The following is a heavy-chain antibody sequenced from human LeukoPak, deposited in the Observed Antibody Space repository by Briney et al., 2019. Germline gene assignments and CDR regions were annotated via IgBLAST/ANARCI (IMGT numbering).Heavy chain of an antibody. D-gene: IGHD1-26*01. J-gene: IGHJ5*02. V-gene: IGHV4-59*08. CDR2: IYYSGST. CDR1: GGSISSYY. Sequence: SETLSLTCTVSGGSISSYYWSWIRQPPGKGLEWIGYIYYSGSTNYNPSLKSRVTISVDTSKNQFSLKLSSVTAADTAVYYCARHSGLGAYSWFDPWGQGTLVTVSS. CDR3: ARHSGLGAYSWFDP.